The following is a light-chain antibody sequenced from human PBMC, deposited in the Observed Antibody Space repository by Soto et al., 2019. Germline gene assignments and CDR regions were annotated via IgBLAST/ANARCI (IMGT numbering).Light chain of an antibody. Sequence: QSALTQPASVSGSPGQSITISCTGTSSDVGGYNYVSWYLQHPGKAPKLLIYEVSNRPSTVSNRFSGSKSGNTASLTISGLQAEDEADYYCTSYTSSITVLFGGGTTLPV. CDR1: SSDVGGYNY. J-gene: IGLJ2*01. CDR2: EVS. CDR3: TSYTSSITVL. V-gene: IGLV2-14*01.